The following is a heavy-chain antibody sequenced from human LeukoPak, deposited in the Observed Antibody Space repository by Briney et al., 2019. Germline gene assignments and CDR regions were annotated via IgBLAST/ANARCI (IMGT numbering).Heavy chain of an antibody. J-gene: IGHJ4*02. V-gene: IGHV3-7*01. CDR3: ARDPGVPAAAGTGLLYYFDY. CDR2: IKEDGGEK. CDR1: GFTFSTYW. D-gene: IGHD6-13*01. Sequence: GGSLRLSCAASGFTFSTYWMSWVRQAPGKGLEWVANIKEDGGEKYYVDSVKGRLTISRDNAKNSLYLQMNSLRVEDTAVYYCARDPGVPAAAGTGLLYYFDYWGQGTLVTVSS.